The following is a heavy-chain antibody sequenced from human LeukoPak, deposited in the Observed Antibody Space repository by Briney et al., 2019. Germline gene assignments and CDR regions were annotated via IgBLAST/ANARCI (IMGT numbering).Heavy chain of an antibody. CDR3: AKDETHSSGWAPFDS. D-gene: IGHD6-19*01. CDR1: GFTFSSYG. Sequence: GGSLRLSCAASGFTFSSYGMSWVRQAPGKGLEWVSAISGSGGSTYYADPVKGRFTISRDNARNTLFLQMNSLRVEDTAVYYCAKDETHSSGWAPFDSWGQGTLVIVSS. CDR2: ISGSGGST. J-gene: IGHJ4*02. V-gene: IGHV3-23*01.